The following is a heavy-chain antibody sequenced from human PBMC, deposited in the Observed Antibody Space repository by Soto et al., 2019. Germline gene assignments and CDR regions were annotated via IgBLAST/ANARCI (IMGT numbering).Heavy chain of an antibody. V-gene: IGHV1-2*02. J-gene: IGHJ4*02. CDR3: ARGLLRDYYGSSGYPPFDY. CDR1: GYTITGYY. Sequence: ASVKVSCKASGYTITGYYIHWVRQAPGQGLEWMGWINPNSGGTNYAQKFQGRVTMTRDTSISTAYMELSRLRSDDTAVYYCARGLLRDYYGSSGYPPFDYWGQGTLRTVSS. D-gene: IGHD3-22*01. CDR2: INPNSGGT.